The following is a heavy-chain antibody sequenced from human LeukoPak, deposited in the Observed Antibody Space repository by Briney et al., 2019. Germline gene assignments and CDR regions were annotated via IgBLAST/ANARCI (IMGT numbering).Heavy chain of an antibody. J-gene: IGHJ6*03. V-gene: IGHV1-69*01. Sequence: SVKVSCKASGGTFSSYAISWVRQAPGQGLEWMGGTIPIFGTANYAHKFEGRVTITADESTSPAYMELSSLRSEDTAVYYCARALYYDFWSGYPPRTGYYYYYMDVWGKGTTVTVSS. CDR3: ARALYYDFWSGYPPRTGYYYYYMDV. CDR1: GGTFSSYA. CDR2: TIPIFGTA. D-gene: IGHD3-3*01.